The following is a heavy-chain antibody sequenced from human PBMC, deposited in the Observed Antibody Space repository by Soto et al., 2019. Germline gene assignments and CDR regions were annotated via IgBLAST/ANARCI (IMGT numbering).Heavy chain of an antibody. J-gene: IGHJ3*02. Sequence: SETLSLTCTVSNGSVSSDPFYWTWIRQHPGKGLEWIGYIYYSGSTHYEDSVRGRFTISRDTSKNTVYLQMKSLTPGDTAVYYCAKATATGGGAFEIYGQGTKVTVSS. CDR3: AKATATGGGAFEI. D-gene: IGHD2-8*02. CDR1: NGSVSSDPFY. CDR2: IYYSGST. V-gene: IGHV4-61*01.